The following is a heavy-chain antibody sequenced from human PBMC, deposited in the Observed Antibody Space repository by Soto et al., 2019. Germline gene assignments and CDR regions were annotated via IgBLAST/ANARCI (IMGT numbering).Heavy chain of an antibody. D-gene: IGHD5-18*01. CDR3: AKAWAAMDTGYYYGMDV. CDR2: ISYDGSNK. Sequence: QVQLVESGGGVVQPGRSLRLSCAASGFTFSSYGMHWVRQAPGKGLEWVAVISYDGSNKYYADSVKGRFTISRDNSKNTLYLQMNSLRAEDTAVYYCAKAWAAMDTGYYYGMDVWGQGTTVTVSS. J-gene: IGHJ6*02. V-gene: IGHV3-30*18. CDR1: GFTFSSYG.